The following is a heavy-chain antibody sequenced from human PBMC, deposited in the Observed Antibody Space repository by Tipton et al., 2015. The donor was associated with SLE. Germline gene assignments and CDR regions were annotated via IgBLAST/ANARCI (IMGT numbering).Heavy chain of an antibody. V-gene: IGHV4-30-2*01. CDR2: IYPSEST. J-gene: IGHJ6*02. Sequence: TLSLTCTVSGGSFRSGPYSWGWIRQPAGRGLEWIGYIYPSESTYYNPSLKSRVTISVDTSKNQFSLKLSSVTAADTAVYYCARGGGSYGSGSYYPMDVWGQGTTVTVSS. D-gene: IGHD3-10*01. CDR1: GGSFRSGPYS. CDR3: ARGGGSYGSGSYYPMDV.